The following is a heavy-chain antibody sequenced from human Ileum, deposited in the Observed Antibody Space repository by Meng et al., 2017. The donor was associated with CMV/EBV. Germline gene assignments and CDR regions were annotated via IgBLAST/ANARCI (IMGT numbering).Heavy chain of an antibody. D-gene: IGHD2-15*01. V-gene: IGHV3-21*01. CDR2: ISSSSSYI. Sequence: FTFSTYSMNWVRQAPGKGLEWVSSISSSSSYIFYADSVKGRFTISRDNAKNSLYLQMNSLRTEDTAVYYCARAPPPYCSGGSCDPDYWGQGTLVTVSS. CDR3: ARAPPPYCSGGSCDPDY. CDR1: FTFSTYS. J-gene: IGHJ4*02.